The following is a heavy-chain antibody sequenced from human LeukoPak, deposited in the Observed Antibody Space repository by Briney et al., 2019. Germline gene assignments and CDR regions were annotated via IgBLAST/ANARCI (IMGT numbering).Heavy chain of an antibody. D-gene: IGHD6-19*01. V-gene: IGHV3-7*01. Sequence: PGGSLRLSCAASGFTFRTYWMSWVRQAPGKWLEWVAIIKQDGSEKYYVDSVKGRFTISRDNAKNSLYLQMNSLRAEDTAVYYCARDLQGYSSGWYRGDYWGQGTLVTVSS. CDR3: ARDLQGYSSGWYRGDY. CDR1: GFTFRTYW. CDR2: IKQDGSEK. J-gene: IGHJ4*02.